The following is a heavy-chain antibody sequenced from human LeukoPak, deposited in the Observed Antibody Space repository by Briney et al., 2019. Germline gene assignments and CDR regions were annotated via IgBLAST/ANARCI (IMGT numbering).Heavy chain of an antibody. V-gene: IGHV3-33*01. CDR1: GFTFSSYG. D-gene: IGHD3-22*01. CDR3: ACDQSGYLIDI. Sequence: GRSLRLSCAASGFTFSSYGMHWVRQAPGKGLEWVAVIWYDGSNKYYADSVKGRFTISRDNSKNTLYLQMNSLRAEDTAVYYCACDQSGYLIDIWGQGTMVTVSS. CDR2: IWYDGSNK. J-gene: IGHJ3*02.